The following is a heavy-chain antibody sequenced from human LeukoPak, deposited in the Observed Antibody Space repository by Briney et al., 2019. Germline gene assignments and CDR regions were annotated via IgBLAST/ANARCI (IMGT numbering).Heavy chain of an antibody. CDR3: ASASPNWFDP. V-gene: IGHV4-59*12. CDR1: GGSINSYY. D-gene: IGHD6-6*01. J-gene: IGHJ5*02. CDR2: IYYSGST. Sequence: SETLSLTCTVSGGSINSYYWSWIRQPPGKGLEWIGYIYYSGSTNYNPSLKSRVTISVDTSKNQFSLKLSSVTAADTAVYYCASASPNWFDPWGQGTLVTVSS.